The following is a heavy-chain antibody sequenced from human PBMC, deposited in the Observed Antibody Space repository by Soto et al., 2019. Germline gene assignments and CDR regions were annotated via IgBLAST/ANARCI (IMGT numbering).Heavy chain of an antibody. D-gene: IGHD3-10*01. CDR2: IKQDGSEK. J-gene: IGHJ6*02. V-gene: IGHV3-7*01. CDR1: GFTFSSYR. CDR3: ARDYGSGSYYWGYYYYGMDV. Sequence: GGSLRLSCAASGFTFSSYRMSWVRQAPGQGLEWVANIKQDGSEKYNVDSVKGRFTSSRDNAKNSLYLQMNSLRAEDTAVYYCARDYGSGSYYWGYYYYGMDVWGQGTTVTVSS.